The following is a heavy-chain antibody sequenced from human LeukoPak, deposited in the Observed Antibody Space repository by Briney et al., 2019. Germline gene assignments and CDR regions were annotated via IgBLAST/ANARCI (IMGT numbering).Heavy chain of an antibody. Sequence: PSETLSLTCAVYGGSFSGYYWSWIRQPPGKGLEWIGEINHSGSTNYNPSLKSRATISVDTSKNQFSLKLSSVTAADTAVYYCARDSLGYSYANGAFDIWGQGTMVTVSS. CDR1: GGSFSGYY. D-gene: IGHD5-18*01. CDR3: ARDSLGYSYANGAFDI. CDR2: INHSGST. J-gene: IGHJ3*02. V-gene: IGHV4-34*01.